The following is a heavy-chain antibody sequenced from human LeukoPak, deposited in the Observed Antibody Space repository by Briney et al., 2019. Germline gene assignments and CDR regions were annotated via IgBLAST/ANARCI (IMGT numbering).Heavy chain of an antibody. J-gene: IGHJ6*03. CDR2: IYHSGST. V-gene: IGHV4-38-2*02. CDR1: GYSISSGYY. CDR3: ARCWGEAAAQNYYYYYMDV. Sequence: SETLSLTCTVSGYSISSGYYWGWIRQPPGKGLEWIGSIYHSGSTYYNPSLKSRVTISVDTSKNQFSLKLSSVTAADTAVYYCARCWGEAAAQNYYYYYMDVWGKGTTVTVSS. D-gene: IGHD2-2*01.